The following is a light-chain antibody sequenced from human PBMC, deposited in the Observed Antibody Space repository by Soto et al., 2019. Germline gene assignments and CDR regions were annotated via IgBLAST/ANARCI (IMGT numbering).Light chain of an antibody. Sequence: DIQMTQSPSTLSASVGDSVTITCRASQGISSYLAWYQQKPGKAPKLLIYAASSLESGVPSRFSGSGSGTDFTLTINSLQPEDFATYYCQQADSFPLTFGGGTKVDIK. V-gene: IGKV1-12*01. J-gene: IGKJ4*01. CDR1: QGISSY. CDR3: QQADSFPLT. CDR2: AAS.